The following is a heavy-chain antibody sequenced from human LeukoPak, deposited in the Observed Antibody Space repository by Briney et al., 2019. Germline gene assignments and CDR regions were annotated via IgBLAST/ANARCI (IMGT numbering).Heavy chain of an antibody. CDR3: ARAEENYYGSGSYLNWFDP. CDR2: TYYRSKWYN. J-gene: IGHJ5*02. V-gene: IGHV6-1*01. D-gene: IGHD3-10*01. CDR1: GGSVSSNSAA. Sequence: SQTLSLTCAISGGSVSSNSAAWNWIRQSPSRGLEWLGRTYYRSKWYNDYAVSVKSRITINPDTSKNQFSLQLSSVTPEDTAVYYCARAEENYYGSGSYLNWFDPWGQGTLVTVSS.